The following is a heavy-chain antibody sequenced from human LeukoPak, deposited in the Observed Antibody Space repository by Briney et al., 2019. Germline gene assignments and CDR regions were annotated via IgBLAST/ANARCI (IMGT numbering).Heavy chain of an antibody. CDR3: ARGLTMVRGVITPYYYYYMDV. Sequence: PGGSLRLSCAASGFTFSSYWMHWVRQAPGKGLVWVSRINSDGSSTNYADSVKGRFTISRDNSKNTLYLQMNSLRAEDTAVYYCARGLTMVRGVITPYYYYYMDVWGKGTTVTISS. J-gene: IGHJ6*03. D-gene: IGHD3-10*01. V-gene: IGHV3-74*01. CDR2: INSDGSST. CDR1: GFTFSSYW.